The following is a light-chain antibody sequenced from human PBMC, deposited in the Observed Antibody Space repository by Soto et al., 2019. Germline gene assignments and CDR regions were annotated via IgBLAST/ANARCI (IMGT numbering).Light chain of an antibody. V-gene: IGLV2-14*01. CDR3: TSYSSSNTFYV. Sequence: LTQPSSVSGSPGQSITISCTGTSSDIGGYYYVSWYQHHPGKAPKLIIYQVTNRPSGVSYRFSGSKSGNTASLTISGLQAEDEADYYCTSYSSSNTFYVFGAGTKVTVL. CDR2: QVT. J-gene: IGLJ1*01. CDR1: SSDIGGYYY.